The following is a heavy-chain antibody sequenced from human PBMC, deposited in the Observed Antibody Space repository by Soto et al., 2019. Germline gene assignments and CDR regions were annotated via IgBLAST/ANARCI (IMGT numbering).Heavy chain of an antibody. Sequence: GGSLRLSCAASGFTFSSYAMSWVRQAPGKGLEWVSAISGSGGSTYYADSVKGRFTITRDNSKNTLYLQMNSLRAEDTAVYYCAKGKDEQQLYYFDYWGQGTLVTVSS. CDR2: ISGSGGST. CDR3: AKGKDEQQLYYFDY. D-gene: IGHD6-13*01. J-gene: IGHJ4*02. CDR1: GFTFSSYA. V-gene: IGHV3-23*01.